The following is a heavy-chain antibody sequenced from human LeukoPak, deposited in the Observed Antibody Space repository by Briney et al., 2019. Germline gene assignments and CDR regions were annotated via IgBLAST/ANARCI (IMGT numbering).Heavy chain of an antibody. V-gene: IGHV1-2*02. J-gene: IGHJ4*02. CDR2: INSNSGAT. D-gene: IGHD1-26*01. CDR1: GYTFTDYY. CDR3: ARGRDRGASTPFDY. Sequence: GASVKVSCKASGYTFTDYYMHWVRQAPGQGPEWMGWINSNSGATNYAQKFQGRGTMTRDTSISTVYMELSSLRSDDTAVYYCARGRDRGASTPFDYWGQGTLVTVSS.